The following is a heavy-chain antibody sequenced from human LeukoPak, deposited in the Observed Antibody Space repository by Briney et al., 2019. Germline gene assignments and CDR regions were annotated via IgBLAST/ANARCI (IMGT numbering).Heavy chain of an antibody. D-gene: IGHD4-23*01. CDR2: ISTDGSTI. Sequence: GGSLGLSCAASGFTFTDYYMGWLRQAPGKGLEWVSYISTDGSTIYYADSVRGRFVISRGNTKNSVYLQMNNLRGDDTGVYFCARDGDYGGIVSWHFDLWGRGTLVAVSS. J-gene: IGHJ2*01. V-gene: IGHV3-11*01. CDR3: ARDGDYGGIVSWHFDL. CDR1: GFTFTDYY.